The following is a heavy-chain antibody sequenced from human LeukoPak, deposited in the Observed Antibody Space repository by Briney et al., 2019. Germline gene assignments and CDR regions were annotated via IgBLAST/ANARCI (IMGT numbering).Heavy chain of an antibody. Sequence: PGGSLRLSCAASGFTFSSYSMNWVRQAPGKGLEWVSYIGSSSSTIYYGDSVKGRFTISRDNAKNSLYLQMNSLRVEDTAVYYCARDYCGGDCYSLPEAFDIRGQGTMVTVSS. CDR3: ARDYCGGDCYSLPEAFDI. CDR2: IGSSSSTI. CDR1: GFTFSSYS. J-gene: IGHJ3*02. D-gene: IGHD2-21*02. V-gene: IGHV3-48*01.